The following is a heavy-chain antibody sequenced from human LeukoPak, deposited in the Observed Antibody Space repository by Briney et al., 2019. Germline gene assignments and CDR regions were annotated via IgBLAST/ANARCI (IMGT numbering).Heavy chain of an antibody. CDR2: IAYDGSRA. J-gene: IGHJ4*02. Sequence: GGSLRLSCAGSGFTFGGFGMHWFRQTPGKGLEWVAVIAYDGSRAFYADSVKGRFTISRDNSKNTMSVQMDDLRAEDTAVYYCTRYNNDHFDYWGQGTLATVSS. D-gene: IGHD1-14*01. CDR1: GFTFGGFG. V-gene: IGHV3-33*01. CDR3: TRYNNDHFDY.